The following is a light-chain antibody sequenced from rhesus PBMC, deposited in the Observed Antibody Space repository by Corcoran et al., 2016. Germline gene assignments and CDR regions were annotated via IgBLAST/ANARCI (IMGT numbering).Light chain of an antibody. Sequence: DIQMTQSPSSLSASVGDRVTITCRASQGISIWLAWYQQKPGNAPKLLIYKASTLQSGVPSRFTGSGAGKEFTLTISSLQPEDFATYYCQQHDSAPRTFGQGTKVEIK. V-gene: IGKV1-21*01. CDR2: KAS. CDR3: QQHDSAPRT. J-gene: IGKJ1*01. CDR1: QGISIW.